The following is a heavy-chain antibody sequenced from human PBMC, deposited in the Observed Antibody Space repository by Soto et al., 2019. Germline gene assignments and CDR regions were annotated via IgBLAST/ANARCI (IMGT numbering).Heavy chain of an antibody. CDR2: ISAYNGNT. D-gene: IGHD3-22*01. Sequence: ASVKVSCKASGYTFTSYGISWVRQAPGQGLEWMGWISAYNGNTNYAQKLQGRVTMTTDTSTSTAYMELRSLRSDDTAVYYCARDPGLDDSSGYYPFDYWGQGTLVTVSS. CDR1: GYTFTSYG. J-gene: IGHJ4*02. V-gene: IGHV1-18*01. CDR3: ARDPGLDDSSGYYPFDY.